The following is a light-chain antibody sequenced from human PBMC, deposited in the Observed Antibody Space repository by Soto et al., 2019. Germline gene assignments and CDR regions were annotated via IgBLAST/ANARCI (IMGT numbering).Light chain of an antibody. CDR1: QSIRDY. V-gene: IGKV3-11*01. Sequence: EIVLTQSPATLSLSPGERATLSCRASQSIRDYLAWYQQKPGQAPMLLIYDASNRATGIPARFSGSGYGTNFTLTISSLEPEDFADYYCQQRSTWLWTFGQGTKVEIK. CDR2: DAS. J-gene: IGKJ1*01. CDR3: QQRSTWLWT.